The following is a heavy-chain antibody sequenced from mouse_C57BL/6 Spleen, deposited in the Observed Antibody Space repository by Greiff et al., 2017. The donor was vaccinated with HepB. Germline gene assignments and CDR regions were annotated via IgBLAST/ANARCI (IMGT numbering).Heavy chain of an antibody. D-gene: IGHD4-1*01. CDR1: GYTFTSYW. J-gene: IGHJ3*01. Sequence: VMLVESGAELAKPGASVKLSCKASGYTFTSYWMHWVKQRPGQGLEWIGYINPSSGYTKYNQKFKDKATLTADKSSSTAYMQLSSLTYEDSAVYYCARRPANWDVGFAYWGQGTLVTVSA. V-gene: IGHV1-7*01. CDR3: ARRPANWDVGFAY. CDR2: INPSSGYT.